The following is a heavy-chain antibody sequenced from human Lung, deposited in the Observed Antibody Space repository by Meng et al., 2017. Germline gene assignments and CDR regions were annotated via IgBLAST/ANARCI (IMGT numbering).Heavy chain of an antibody. J-gene: IGHJ4*02. CDR2: LIAVFDKT. V-gene: IGHV1-69*13. CDR3: ARGRRNEPLFDY. D-gene: IGHD1-14*01. Sequence: QVQLVQSGAEVKKPGSAVKVACKTCGGSFSTHTFSWVRQAPGQGLEWMGGLIAVFDKTKAAPRFQDRVTFTADESTSTAYMELSSLTFDDTAVYFCARGRRNEPLFDYWGQGTLVTVSS. CDR1: GGSFSTHT.